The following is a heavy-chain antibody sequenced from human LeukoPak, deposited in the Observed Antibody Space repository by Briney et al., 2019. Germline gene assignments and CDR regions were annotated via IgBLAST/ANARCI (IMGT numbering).Heavy chain of an antibody. J-gene: IGHJ3*02. CDR3: ARVRGRQYYDSSGYFDAFDI. CDR1: GYTFTRFT. CDR2: INTNTGNP. Sequence: ASVKVSCKASGYTFTRFTMNWVRQAPGQGLEWMGWINTNTGNPTYAQGFTGRFVFSLDTSVSTAYLQISSLKAEDTAVYYCARVRGRQYYDSSGYFDAFDIWGQGTMVTVSS. V-gene: IGHV7-4-1*02. D-gene: IGHD3-22*01.